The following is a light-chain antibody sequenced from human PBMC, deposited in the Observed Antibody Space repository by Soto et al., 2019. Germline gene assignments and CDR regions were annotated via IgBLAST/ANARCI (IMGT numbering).Light chain of an antibody. CDR1: SSHIGGNI. J-gene: IGLJ2*01. CDR3: AAWDDSLNGVV. CDR2: GND. V-gene: IGLV1-44*01. Sequence: QSVLTQPPSASGTPGQRVTISCSGSSSHIGGNIVNWYQQLPGTAPKLLIFGNDQRPSWVPDRFSGSKSGTSASLAISGLQSEDEANYYCAAWDDSLNGVVFGGGTKVTVL.